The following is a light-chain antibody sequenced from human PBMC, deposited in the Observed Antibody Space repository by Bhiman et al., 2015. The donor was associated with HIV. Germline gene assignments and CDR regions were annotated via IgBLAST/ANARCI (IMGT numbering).Light chain of an antibody. Sequence: QSALTQPPSTSGSPGQSLTISCTGTSSDIGSTNYVSWYQQLPGKAPKLIISDVTNRPSGVPSRFFGAKSGSTASLTISWLQPEDEADYYCCSYAGSYTWVFGGGTKLTVL. V-gene: IGLV2-11*01. CDR1: SSDIGSTNY. CDR2: DVT. J-gene: IGLJ3*02. CDR3: CSYAGSYTWV.